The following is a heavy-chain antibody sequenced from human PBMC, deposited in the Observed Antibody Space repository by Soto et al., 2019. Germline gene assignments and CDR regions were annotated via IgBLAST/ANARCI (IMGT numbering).Heavy chain of an antibody. V-gene: IGHV5-51*01. CDR2: IYPGDSDT. CDR3: ARDNNCYDVGWFDP. CDR1: GYSFTSYW. J-gene: IGHJ5*02. Sequence: GESLKLSCKASGYSFTSYWIAWVRQMPGKGLEWMGIIYPGDSDTRYSPSFQGQVTISADKSISNAYLQWNSLKASDTAVYYCARDNNCYDVGWFDPWGQGTLVTVSS. D-gene: IGHD1-20*01.